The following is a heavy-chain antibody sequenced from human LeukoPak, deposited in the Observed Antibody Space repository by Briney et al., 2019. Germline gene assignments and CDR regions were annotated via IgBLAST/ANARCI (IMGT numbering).Heavy chain of an antibody. CDR3: ARVWELSYDY. D-gene: IGHD1-26*01. V-gene: IGHV3-53*01. CDR1: GFSVSTDH. CDR2: IYNDGSI. Sequence: PGGSLRLSCAASGFSVSTDHMSWVRQAPGKGLEWVSVIYNDGSIYYADTVKGRFTISRDNSKNTVDLLVNSLRAEDTAVYYCARVWELSYDYWGQGTLVTVSS. J-gene: IGHJ4*02.